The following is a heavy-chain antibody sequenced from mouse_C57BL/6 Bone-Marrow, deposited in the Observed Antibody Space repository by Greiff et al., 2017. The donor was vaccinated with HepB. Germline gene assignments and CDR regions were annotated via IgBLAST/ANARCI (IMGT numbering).Heavy chain of an antibody. V-gene: IGHV1-42*01. Sequence: LQQSGPELVKPGASVKISCKASGYSFTGYYMNWVKQSPEKSLEWIGEINPSTGGTTYNQKFKAKATLTVDKSSSTAYMQLKSLTSEDSAVYYCASFYDGYFSDYWGQGTSVTVSS. CDR1: GYSFTGYY. J-gene: IGHJ4*01. CDR2: INPSTGGT. D-gene: IGHD2-3*01. CDR3: ASFYDGYFSDY.